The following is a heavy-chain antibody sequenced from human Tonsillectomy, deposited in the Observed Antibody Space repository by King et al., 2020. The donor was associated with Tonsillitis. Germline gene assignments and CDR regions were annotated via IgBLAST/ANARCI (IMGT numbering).Heavy chain of an antibody. CDR2: IQNKTSGGTT. CDR1: GFTFNNAW. D-gene: IGHD5-12*01. CDR3: LGGGYRGYEGFDY. Sequence: QLVQSGGGLAKPGESLTLSCVASGFTFNNAWMNWVRQAPGKGLEWLGHIQNKTSGGTTAYAALVEGRFTISRDDSKNTLSLQMNNLKTEDTGVYFCLGGGYRGYEGFDYWGHGTVVTVSS. V-gene: IGHV3-15*01. J-gene: IGHJ4*01.